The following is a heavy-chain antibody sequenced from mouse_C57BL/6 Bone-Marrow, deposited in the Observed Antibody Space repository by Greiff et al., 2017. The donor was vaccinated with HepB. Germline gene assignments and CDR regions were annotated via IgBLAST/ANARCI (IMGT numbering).Heavy chain of an antibody. V-gene: IGHV14-4*01. D-gene: IGHD4-1*01. J-gene: IGHJ2*01. CDR1: GFNIKDDY. CDR3: TPGYYFDY. CDR2: IDPENGDT. Sequence: VQLQQSGAELVRPGASVKLSCTASGFNIKDDYMHWVKQRPEQGLEWIGWIDPENGDTEYASKFQGKATITADTSSNTAYLQLSSLTSEDPAVYYCTPGYYFDYWGQGTTLTVSS.